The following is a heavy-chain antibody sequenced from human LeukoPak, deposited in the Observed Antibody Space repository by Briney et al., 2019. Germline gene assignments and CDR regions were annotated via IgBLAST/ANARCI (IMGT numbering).Heavy chain of an antibody. Sequence: PSETLSLTCAVYGGSFSGYYWSWIRQPPGKGLEWIGEINHSGSTNYNPSLKSRVTISVDTSKNQFSLKLSSVTAAGTAVYYCARGPVGLCSGGSCYYYYYGMDVWGQGTTVTVSS. CDR1: GGSFSGYY. D-gene: IGHD2-15*01. CDR2: INHSGST. CDR3: ARGPVGLCSGGSCYYYYYGMDV. V-gene: IGHV4-34*01. J-gene: IGHJ6*02.